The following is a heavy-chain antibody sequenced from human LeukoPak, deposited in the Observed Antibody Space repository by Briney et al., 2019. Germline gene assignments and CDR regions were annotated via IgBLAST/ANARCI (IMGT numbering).Heavy chain of an antibody. CDR3: ASETNYDSSGYVFDY. CDR1: GGSFSGYY. CDR2: INHSGST. J-gene: IGHJ4*02. V-gene: IGHV4-34*01. Sequence: PSETLSLTCAVYGGSFSGYYWSWIRQPPGKGLEWIGEINHSGSTNYNPSLKSRVTISVDTSKNQFSLKLSSVTAADTAVYYCASETNYDSSGYVFDYWGQGTLVTVSS. D-gene: IGHD3-22*01.